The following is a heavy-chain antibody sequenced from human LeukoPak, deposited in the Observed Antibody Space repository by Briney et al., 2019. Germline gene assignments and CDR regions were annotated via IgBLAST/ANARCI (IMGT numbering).Heavy chain of an antibody. CDR2: IYPGDSDT. Sequence: GESLQISCKGSGYSFSIYWIGWVRQMPGIGLEWMGIIYPGDSDTRYNPSFQGQVTISADKSISTAYLQWSSLKASDTAMYYCARTYYYDSSSYYYWDYWGQGTLVTVSS. CDR3: ARTYYYDSSSYYYWDY. J-gene: IGHJ4*02. V-gene: IGHV5-51*01. CDR1: GYSFSIYW. D-gene: IGHD3-22*01.